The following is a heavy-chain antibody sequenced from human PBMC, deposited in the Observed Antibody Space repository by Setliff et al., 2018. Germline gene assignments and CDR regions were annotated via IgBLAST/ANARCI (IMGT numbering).Heavy chain of an antibody. V-gene: IGHV4-39*07. CDR3: ARERMYYNFWSGYSDY. Sequence: LSLTCTVSGGSISSRSYYWGWIRQPPGKGLEWIGSIYYSGSTYYKPSLKSRVTISVDTSKNQFSLKLSSVTAADTAVYYCARERMYYNFWSGYSDYWGQGTLVTVSS. CDR2: IYYSGST. J-gene: IGHJ4*02. CDR1: GGSISSRSYY. D-gene: IGHD3-3*01.